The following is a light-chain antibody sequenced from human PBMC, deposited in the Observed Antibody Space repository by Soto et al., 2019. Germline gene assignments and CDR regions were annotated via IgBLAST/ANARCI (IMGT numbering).Light chain of an antibody. Sequence: EIVLTQSPGTLSLSPGEGATLSCRASQSINSFLAWYQQRRGHAPRLLIHGASNRATGIPDRFSGSGSGTDFTLTISRLEPEDFAVYYCQQYGGSPRTFGQGTKVEVK. V-gene: IGKV3-20*01. CDR1: QSINSF. CDR3: QQYGGSPRT. J-gene: IGKJ1*01. CDR2: GAS.